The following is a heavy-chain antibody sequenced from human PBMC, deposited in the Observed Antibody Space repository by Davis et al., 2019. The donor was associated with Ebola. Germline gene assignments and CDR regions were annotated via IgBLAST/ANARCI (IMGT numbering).Heavy chain of an antibody. Sequence: GESLKISCKAFGYIFATSWIGWVRQMPGKGLEWMGIIYPGDSDTRYSPSFQGQVTISADKSISTAYLQWSSLKASDTAIYYCARRDYDTDWYFDLWGRGTLVTVSS. J-gene: IGHJ2*01. D-gene: IGHD3-22*01. CDR1: GYIFATSW. V-gene: IGHV5-51*01. CDR2: IYPGDSDT. CDR3: ARRDYDTDWYFDL.